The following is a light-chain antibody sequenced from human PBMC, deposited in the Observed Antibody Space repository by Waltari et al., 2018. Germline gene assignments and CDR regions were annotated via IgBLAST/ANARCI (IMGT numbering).Light chain of an antibody. CDR1: QSLLQSDGKTY. J-gene: IGKJ2*01. Sequence: EIVMTQTPLSLSVTPGQAASITCKSSQSLLQSDGKTYLYWYLQRAGQSPQLLIYEVSKRFSGVSDRISGSGSGTDFTLTISQVETDDVGIYFCMQTTHWRSFGRGTKLEIK. CDR3: MQTTHWRS. CDR2: EVS. V-gene: IGKV2D-29*01.